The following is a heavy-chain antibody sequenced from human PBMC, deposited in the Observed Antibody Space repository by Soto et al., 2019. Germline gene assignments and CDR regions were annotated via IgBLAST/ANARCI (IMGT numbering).Heavy chain of an antibody. CDR3: ARDFRYFPY. J-gene: IGHJ4*02. D-gene: IGHD3-10*01. V-gene: IGHV4-34*01. CDR2: IEHNGNN. Sequence: PSETLSLTCAVYGGPFSGYFWSWVRQPPGKGLEWIGEIEHNGNNNINPSLKSRVTMSVDTSKNQISLTLTSVTAADTAVYYCARDFRYFPYRGPVTLDTVST. CDR1: GGPFSGYF.